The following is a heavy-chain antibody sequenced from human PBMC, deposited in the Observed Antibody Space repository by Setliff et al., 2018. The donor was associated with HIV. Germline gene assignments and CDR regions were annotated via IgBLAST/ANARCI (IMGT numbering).Heavy chain of an antibody. D-gene: IGHD6-6*01. CDR2: IYYSGST. V-gene: IGHV4-39*07. CDR1: DGSISTGSYY. J-gene: IGHJ4*02. CDR3: ARVSSRGIAARPPLFDY. Sequence: SETLSLTCTVADGSISTGSYYWSWVRQPAGRGLEWIGRIYYSGSTYYNPSLKSRVTISVDTSKNQFSLKLSSVTAADTAVYYCARVSSRGIAARPPLFDYWGQGTLVTVSS.